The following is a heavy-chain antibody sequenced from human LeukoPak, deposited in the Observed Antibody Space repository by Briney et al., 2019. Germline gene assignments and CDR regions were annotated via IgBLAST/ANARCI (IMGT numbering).Heavy chain of an antibody. CDR1: GFTVSSNY. Sequence: GGSLRLSCAASGFTVSSNYMSWVRQAPGKGLEWVSVIYSGGSTYYADSVKGRFTISRDNSKNTLYLQMNSLRAEDTAVYYCARARSYRNQLNALSYWFDPWGQGTLVTVSS. D-gene: IGHD5-24*01. J-gene: IGHJ5*02. V-gene: IGHV3-53*01. CDR3: ARARSYRNQLNALSYWFDP. CDR2: IYSGGST.